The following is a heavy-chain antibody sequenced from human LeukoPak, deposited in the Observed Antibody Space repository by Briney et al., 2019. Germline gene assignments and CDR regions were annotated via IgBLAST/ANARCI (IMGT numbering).Heavy chain of an antibody. Sequence: GGSLRLSCAASGFTFSSYSMNWVRQAPGKGLEWVSYISSSSSTIYYADSVKGRFTISRDNAKNSLYLQMNSLRAEDTAVYYCARATERRREHFDYWGQGTLVTVSS. J-gene: IGHJ4*02. V-gene: IGHV3-48*01. CDR1: GFTFSSYS. CDR2: ISSSSSTI. D-gene: IGHD1-1*01. CDR3: ARATERRREHFDY.